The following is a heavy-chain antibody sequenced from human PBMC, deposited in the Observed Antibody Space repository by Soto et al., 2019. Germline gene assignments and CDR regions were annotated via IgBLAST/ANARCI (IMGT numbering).Heavy chain of an antibody. V-gene: IGHV3-30*18. CDR1: GFTFSKYG. CDR2: ISYDGSNK. J-gene: IGHJ6*02. CDR3: AKGGSKAGLDV. D-gene: IGHD1-26*01. Sequence: WGSLRLSCSASGFTFSKYGMHWFRQAPGKGLEWVALISYDGSNKYYADSVEGRFTISRDKSKNTVSLQMNSLRVEDTAVYYCAKGGSKAGLDVWGQGTTVTVSS.